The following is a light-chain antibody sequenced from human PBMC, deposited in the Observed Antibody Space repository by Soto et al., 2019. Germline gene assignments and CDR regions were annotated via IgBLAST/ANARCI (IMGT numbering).Light chain of an antibody. Sequence: DIQMTQSPSALSASVGDRVTITCRASQSSSSYLNWYQQKPGNAPKLLIYSASSLQSGVPSMFSGSRSGTDLNLSISSLQPEDFATYYCQQSYSTLSYTFGQGTKLEIK. V-gene: IGKV1-39*01. CDR3: QQSYSTLSYT. CDR1: QSSSSY. J-gene: IGKJ2*01. CDR2: SAS.